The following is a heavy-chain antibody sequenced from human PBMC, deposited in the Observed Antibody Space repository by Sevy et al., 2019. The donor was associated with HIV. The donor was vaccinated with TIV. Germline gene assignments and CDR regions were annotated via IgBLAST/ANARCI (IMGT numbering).Heavy chain of an antibody. CDR3: ARVGIVVGGAFDI. Sequence: GGSLRLSCAASGFTFSSYSMNWVRQAPGKGLEWDSYISSSSSTIYYADSVKGRFTISRDNAKNSLYLQMNSLRAEDTAVYYCARVGIVVGGAFDIWGQGTMVTVSS. V-gene: IGHV3-48*01. CDR1: GFTFSSYS. J-gene: IGHJ3*02. CDR2: ISSSSSTI. D-gene: IGHD2-15*01.